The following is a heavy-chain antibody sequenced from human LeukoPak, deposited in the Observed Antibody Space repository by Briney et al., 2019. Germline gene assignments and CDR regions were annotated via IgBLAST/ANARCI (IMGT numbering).Heavy chain of an antibody. CDR2: ISSSGSTI. CDR1: GFTFSSYE. D-gene: IGHD5-12*01. Sequence: PGGSPRLSCAASGFTFSSYEMNWVRQAPGKGLEWVSYISSSGSTIYYADSVKGRFTISRDNAKNSLYLQMNSLRAEDTAVYYCASEGEYSGYDYYYYYGMDVWGKGTTVTVSS. V-gene: IGHV3-48*03. CDR3: ASEGEYSGYDYYYYYGMDV. J-gene: IGHJ6*04.